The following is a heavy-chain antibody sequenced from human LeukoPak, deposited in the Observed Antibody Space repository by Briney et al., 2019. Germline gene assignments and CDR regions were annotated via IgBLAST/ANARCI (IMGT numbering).Heavy chain of an antibody. CDR2: MNPDTGNS. CDR1: GYTFSGYD. Sequence: GASVKVSCKGSGYTFSGYDINWVRHATGQGLEWMGWMNPDTGNSGYAQKFQGRVTMTRDTSISTAYMELSSRRSEDTAVYYCARLSQTPAYYDTSVYYYLGYWGQGTLVTVSS. D-gene: IGHD3-22*01. V-gene: IGHV1-8*01. J-gene: IGHJ4*02. CDR3: ARLSQTPAYYDTSVYYYLGY.